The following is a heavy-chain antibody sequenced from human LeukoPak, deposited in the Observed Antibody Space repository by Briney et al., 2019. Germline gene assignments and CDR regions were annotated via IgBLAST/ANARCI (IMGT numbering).Heavy chain of an antibody. J-gene: IGHJ3*02. Sequence: GGSLRPSCAASGFTFATYTFNRVRQAPGKGLEWVASISATQTYIYYADSVKGRFTVSRDNSKNTLYLQMNSLRAEDTAVYYCARVRGSSGWYDAFDIWGQGTMVTVSS. CDR1: GFTFATYT. V-gene: IGHV3-21*04. D-gene: IGHD6-19*01. CDR2: ISATQTYI. CDR3: ARVRGSSGWYDAFDI.